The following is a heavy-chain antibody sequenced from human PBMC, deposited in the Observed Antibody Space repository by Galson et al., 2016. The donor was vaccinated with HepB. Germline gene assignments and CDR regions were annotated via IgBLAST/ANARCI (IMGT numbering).Heavy chain of an antibody. CDR2: VYSSGST. V-gene: IGHV4-61*02. CDR3: ARALAVNGAFDI. D-gene: IGHD4-17*01. CDR1: GGSISSGAYY. Sequence: TLSLTCTVSGGSISSGAYYWSWIRQPAGRGLEWIGRVYSSGSTNYNPSLKSRVTISVDRSRKQLYLRLYSVTAADTAVYYCARALAVNGAFDIWGQGTMVTVSS. J-gene: IGHJ3*02.